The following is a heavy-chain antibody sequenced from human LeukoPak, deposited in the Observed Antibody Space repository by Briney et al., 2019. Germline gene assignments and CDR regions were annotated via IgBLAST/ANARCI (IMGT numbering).Heavy chain of an antibody. D-gene: IGHD2-2*02. J-gene: IGHJ3*02. CDR2: SIPIFGTA. CDR3: ARGVVVPAAIRDAFDI. V-gene: IGHV1-69*05. Sequence: SVKVSCKASGGTFSSYAISWVRQAPGQGREWMGGSIPIFGTANYAQKFQGRVTITTDESTSTAYMELSSLRSEDTAVYYCARGVVVPAAIRDAFDIWGQGTMVTVSS. CDR1: GGTFSSYA.